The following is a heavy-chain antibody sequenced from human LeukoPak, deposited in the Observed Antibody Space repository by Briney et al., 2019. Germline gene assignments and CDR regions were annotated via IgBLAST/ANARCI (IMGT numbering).Heavy chain of an antibody. CDR2: ISSSSSYI. Sequence: PGGSLRLSCAASGFTFSSYSMNWVRQAPGKGLEGVSSISSSSSYIYYADSVKGRFTISRDNAKNSLYLQMNSLRAEDTAVYYCAREDGLRYFDWLPEAFDIWGQGTMVTVSS. D-gene: IGHD3-9*01. V-gene: IGHV3-21*01. J-gene: IGHJ3*02. CDR1: GFTFSSYS. CDR3: AREDGLRYFDWLPEAFDI.